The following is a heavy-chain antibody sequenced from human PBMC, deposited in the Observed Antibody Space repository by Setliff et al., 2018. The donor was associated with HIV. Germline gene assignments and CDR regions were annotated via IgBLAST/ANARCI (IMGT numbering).Heavy chain of an antibody. CDR1: GYTLAEIS. V-gene: IGHV1-24*01. Sequence: ASVKVSCKVSGYTLAEISMHWVRQAPGKGLEWMGGFDPEDGEKVYAQRFQGTVTMTEDTSTDTAYMELTNLTSEDTAVYYCATITFYYDSSGSQNKKSYFFDYWGQGTLVTVSS. CDR3: ATITFYYDSSGSQNKKSYFFDY. D-gene: IGHD3-22*01. CDR2: FDPEDGEK. J-gene: IGHJ4*02.